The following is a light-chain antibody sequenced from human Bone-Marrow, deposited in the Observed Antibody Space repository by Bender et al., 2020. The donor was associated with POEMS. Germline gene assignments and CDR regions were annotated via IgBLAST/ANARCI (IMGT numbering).Light chain of an antibody. J-gene: IGLJ3*02. CDR3: AVYDGSLSGPV. CDR1: DSNFGGNN. CDR2: SYH. Sequence: QSVLTQPPSASGTPGQSVIISCSGTDSNFGGNNVNWYQHLPGMAPKLLIYSYHHRPSGVPDRFSGSKSDTSASLAISGLRSEDEGDYYCAVYDGSLSGPVFGGGTKLTVL. V-gene: IGLV1-47*02.